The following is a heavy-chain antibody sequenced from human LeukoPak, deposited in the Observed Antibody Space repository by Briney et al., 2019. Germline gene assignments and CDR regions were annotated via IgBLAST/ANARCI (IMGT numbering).Heavy chain of an antibody. J-gene: IGHJ4*02. CDR3: AKVEGDIVVVPAAVDY. V-gene: IGHV3-11*01. CDR1: GFTFSDYY. D-gene: IGHD2-2*01. CDR2: ISSSGSTI. Sequence: PGGSLRLSCAASGFTFSDYYMSWIRQAPGKGLEWVSYISSSGSTIYYADSVKGRFTISRDNAKNSLYLQMNSLRAEDTAVYYCAKVEGDIVVVPAAVDYWGQGTLVTVSS.